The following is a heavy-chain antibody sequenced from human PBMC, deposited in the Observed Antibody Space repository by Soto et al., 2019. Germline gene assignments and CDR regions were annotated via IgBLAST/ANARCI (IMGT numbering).Heavy chain of an antibody. J-gene: IGHJ6*02. CDR3: AKGKASRGSIQLLYDLYGMDV. Sequence: GGSLRLSCAASGFTFSSYGMHWVRQAPGKGLEWVAVISYDGSNKYYADSVKGRFTISRDNSKNTLYLQMNSLRAEDTAVYYCAKGKASRGSIQLLYDLYGMDVWGQGTTVTVSS. CDR2: ISYDGSNK. CDR1: GFTFSSYG. V-gene: IGHV3-30*18. D-gene: IGHD2-2*02.